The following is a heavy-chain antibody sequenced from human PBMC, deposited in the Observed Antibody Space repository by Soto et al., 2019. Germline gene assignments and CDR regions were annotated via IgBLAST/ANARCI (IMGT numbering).Heavy chain of an antibody. CDR1: GYTFIGYY. CDR3: ARELMKGGDDDAFDI. D-gene: IGHD3-16*01. Sequence: QVQLVQSGAEVKKPGASVKVSCKASGYTFIGYYIHWVRQAPGQGLEWMGWIYPNIGATNYAQKFQGWVTMTRDTSINTAYMELSRLKSDDTAVYFCARELMKGGDDDAFDIWGQGTMVTVSS. CDR2: IYPNIGAT. V-gene: IGHV1-2*04. J-gene: IGHJ3*02.